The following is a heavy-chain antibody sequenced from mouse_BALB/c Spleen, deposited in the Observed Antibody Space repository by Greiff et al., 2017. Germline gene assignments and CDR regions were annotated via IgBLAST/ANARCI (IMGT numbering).Heavy chain of an antibody. Sequence: QVQLKESGPGLVAPSQSLSITCTVSGFSLTGYGVNWVRQPPGKGLEWLGMIWGDGSTDYNSALKSRLSIIKDNSKSQVFLKMNSLQTDDTARYYCARDQVRRYFDVWGAGTTVTVSS. CDR2: IWGDGST. CDR3: ARDQVRRYFDV. D-gene: IGHD2-14*01. J-gene: IGHJ1*01. CDR1: GFSLTGYG. V-gene: IGHV2-6-7*01.